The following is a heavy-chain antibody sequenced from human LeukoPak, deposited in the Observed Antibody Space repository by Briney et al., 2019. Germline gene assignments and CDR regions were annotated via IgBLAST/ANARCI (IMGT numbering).Heavy chain of an antibody. V-gene: IGHV4-4*02. CDR3: AVTIGYSSGWSLGAAFDI. CDR2: IYHSGST. CDR1: GGSISSSNW. J-gene: IGHJ3*02. Sequence: SGTLSLTCAVSGGSISSSNWWSWVRQPPGKGLEGIGEIYHSGSTNYNPSLKSRVTISVDKSKNQFSLKLSSVTAADTAVYYCAVTIGYSSGWSLGAAFDIWGQGTMVTVSS. D-gene: IGHD6-19*01.